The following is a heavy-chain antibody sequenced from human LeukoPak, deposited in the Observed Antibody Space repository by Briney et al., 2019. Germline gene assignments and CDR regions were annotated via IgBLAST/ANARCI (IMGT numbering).Heavy chain of an antibody. D-gene: IGHD6-13*01. Sequence: AGGSLRLSCAASGFTFSSYAMSWVRQAPGKGLEWVSAISGSGGSTYYADSVKGRFTISRDNSKNTLYLQMNSLRAEDTAVYYCAKVQDSSSPYYYYGMDVWGQGTTITVSS. CDR3: AKVQDSSSPYYYYGMDV. V-gene: IGHV3-23*01. J-gene: IGHJ6*02. CDR1: GFTFSSYA. CDR2: ISGSGGST.